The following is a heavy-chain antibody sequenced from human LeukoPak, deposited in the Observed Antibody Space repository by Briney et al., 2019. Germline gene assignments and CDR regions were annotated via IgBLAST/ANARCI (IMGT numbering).Heavy chain of an antibody. CDR3: AKGGTAMVTAVDY. J-gene: IGHJ4*02. D-gene: IGHD5-18*01. Sequence: GGSLRLSCAASGFTFDDYAMHWVRQAPGKGLEWVSGISWNSGSIGYADSVKGRFTISRDNAKNSLYLQMNSLRAEDMALCYCAKGGTAMVTAVDYWGQGTLVTVSS. CDR1: GFTFDDYA. CDR2: ISWNSGSI. V-gene: IGHV3-9*03.